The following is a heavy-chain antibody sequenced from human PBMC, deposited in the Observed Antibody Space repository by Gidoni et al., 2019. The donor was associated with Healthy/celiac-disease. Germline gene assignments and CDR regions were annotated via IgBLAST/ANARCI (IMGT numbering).Heavy chain of an antibody. J-gene: IGHJ4*02. CDR3: ASRGYSYGYYFDY. CDR2: IYYSGST. Sequence: QLQLQESGPGLVKPSETLSLTCTVPGGSISSSSYYWGWIRPPPGKGLEWIGSIYYSGSTYYNPSLKSRVTISVDTSKNQFSLKLSSVTAADTAVYYCASRGYSYGYYFDYWGQGTLVTVSS. CDR1: GGSISSSSYY. V-gene: IGHV4-39*01. D-gene: IGHD5-18*01.